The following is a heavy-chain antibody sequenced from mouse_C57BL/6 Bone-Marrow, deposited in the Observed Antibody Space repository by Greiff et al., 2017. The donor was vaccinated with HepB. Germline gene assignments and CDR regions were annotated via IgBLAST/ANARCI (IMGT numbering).Heavy chain of an antibody. D-gene: IGHD1-1*01. CDR3: ARFNPYYYGGGY. CDR1: GYSFTGYY. J-gene: IGHJ2*01. V-gene: IGHV1-42*01. CDR2: INPSTGGT. Sequence: EVKLMESGPELVKPGASVKISCKASGYSFTGYYMNWVKQSPEKSLEWIGEINPSTGGTTYNQKFKAKATLTVDKSSSTAYMQLKSLTSEDSAVYYCARFNPYYYGGGYWGQGTTLTVSS.